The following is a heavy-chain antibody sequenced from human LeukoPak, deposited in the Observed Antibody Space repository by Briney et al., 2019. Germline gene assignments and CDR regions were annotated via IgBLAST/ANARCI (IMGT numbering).Heavy chain of an antibody. V-gene: IGHV4-39*01. J-gene: IGHJ4*02. CDR3: ARRGTSGWAYYFDF. Sequence: SETLSLTCTVSGGSISSSSYYWGWIRQPPGKGLEWIGSIYYSGSTYYNPSLKSRVTISVDTSKNQFSLKLSSVTAADTAVYYCARRGTSGWAYYFDFWGQGSLLTVSS. D-gene: IGHD6-19*01. CDR1: GGSISSSSYY. CDR2: IYYSGST.